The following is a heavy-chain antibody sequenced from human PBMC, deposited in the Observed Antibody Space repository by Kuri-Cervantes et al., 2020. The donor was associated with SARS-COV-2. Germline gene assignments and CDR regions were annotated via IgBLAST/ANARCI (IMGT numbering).Heavy chain of an antibody. Sequence: GGSLRLSCAASGFTLSSYGMHWVRQAPGKGLEWVAVISYDGSNKYYADSVKGRFTISRDNSKNTLYLQMNSLRAEDTAVYYCARGGGGYYQTYFDHWGQGTLVTVSS. CDR1: GFTLSSYG. CDR2: ISYDGSNK. J-gene: IGHJ4*02. CDR3: ARGGGGYYQTYFDH. V-gene: IGHV3-30*03. D-gene: IGHD3-22*01.